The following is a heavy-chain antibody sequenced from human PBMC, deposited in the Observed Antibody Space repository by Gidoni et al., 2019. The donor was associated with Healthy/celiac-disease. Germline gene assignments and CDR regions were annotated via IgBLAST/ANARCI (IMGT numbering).Heavy chain of an antibody. J-gene: IGHJ3*02. CDR2: ISGSGGST. CDR1: GFTFRSYA. Sequence: EVQLLESGGGLVQPGGSLRLSCAASGFTFRSYAMSWVRQAPGKGLEWVSAISGSGGSTYYADTVKGRFTISRDNSKNTLYLQMNSLRAEDTAVYYCAKEGGVLNYDFWSGYFNDAFDIWGQGTMVTVSS. V-gene: IGHV3-23*01. D-gene: IGHD3-3*01. CDR3: AKEGGVLNYDFWSGYFNDAFDI.